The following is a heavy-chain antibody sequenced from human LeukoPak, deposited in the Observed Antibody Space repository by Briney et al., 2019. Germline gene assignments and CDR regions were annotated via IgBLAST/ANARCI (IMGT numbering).Heavy chain of an antibody. D-gene: IGHD3-22*01. Sequence: SETLSLTCTVSGGSISSYYWSWIRQPAGKGLEWIGRIYTSGSTNYNPSLKSRVTMSVDTPKNQFSLKLSSVTAADTAVYYCARQWDTYYYDSSGWFYWGQGTLVTVSS. CDR2: IYTSGST. V-gene: IGHV4-4*07. CDR3: ARQWDTYYYDSSGWFY. J-gene: IGHJ4*02. CDR1: GGSISSYY.